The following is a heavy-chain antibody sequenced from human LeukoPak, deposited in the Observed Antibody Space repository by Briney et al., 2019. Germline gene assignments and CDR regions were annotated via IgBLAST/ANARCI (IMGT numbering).Heavy chain of an antibody. Sequence: SETLSLTCTVSGGSISSYYWSWIRQPPGKGLEWIGYICYSGSTNYNPSLKSRVTISVDTSKNQFSLKLSSVTAADTAVYYCARTPITYYYMDVWGKGTTVTVSS. D-gene: IGHD5-24*01. V-gene: IGHV4-59*01. CDR3: ARTPITYYYMDV. CDR1: GGSISSYY. J-gene: IGHJ6*03. CDR2: ICYSGST.